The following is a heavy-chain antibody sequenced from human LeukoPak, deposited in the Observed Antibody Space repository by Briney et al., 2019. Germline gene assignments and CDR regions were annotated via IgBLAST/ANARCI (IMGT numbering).Heavy chain of an antibody. V-gene: IGHV4-59*08. Sequence: SETLSLTCTVSGGSISNDYWSWVRQPPGKGLEWIGYISYSGSTNYNPSLKSRVTISVDTSKNQFSLKLSSVTAADTAVYYCARRGNYYDSSGYYHHWYFDLWGPGTLVTVSS. D-gene: IGHD3-22*01. CDR3: ARRGNYYDSSGYYHHWYFDL. CDR1: GGSISNDY. J-gene: IGHJ2*01. CDR2: ISYSGST.